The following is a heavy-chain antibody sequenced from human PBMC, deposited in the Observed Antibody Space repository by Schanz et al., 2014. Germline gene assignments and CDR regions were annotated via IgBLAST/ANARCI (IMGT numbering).Heavy chain of an antibody. V-gene: IGHV4-59*08. CDR1: GASISFYD. CDR2: IYHSGSP. CDR3: ARQGDVYRLDY. D-gene: IGHD1-26*01. J-gene: IGHJ4*02. Sequence: QVQLQESGPGLVKPSETLSLTCTVSGASISFYDWNWIRQSPGKGLEWIGYIYHSGSPIYNPSLQSRVTIPIDTPKTHFSLKMESVPAADTAMYFCARQGDVYRLDYWGQGTLVTVTS.